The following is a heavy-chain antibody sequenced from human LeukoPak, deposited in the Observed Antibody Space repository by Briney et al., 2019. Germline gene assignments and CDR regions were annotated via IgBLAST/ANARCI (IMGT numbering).Heavy chain of an antibody. V-gene: IGHV4-30-4*01. CDR2: IYYSGTT. D-gene: IGHD6-19*01. CDR1: GGSPSRGDYV. Sequence: SETLSLTCTVSGGSPSRGDYVWSWIRQPPGKGLEWIGYIYYSGTTYYTPSLKSRVTISVDTSKNQFSLSLRSVTAADTAVYYCARDTMAGHFDSWAQGTLVTVSS. CDR3: ARDTMAGHFDS. J-gene: IGHJ4*02.